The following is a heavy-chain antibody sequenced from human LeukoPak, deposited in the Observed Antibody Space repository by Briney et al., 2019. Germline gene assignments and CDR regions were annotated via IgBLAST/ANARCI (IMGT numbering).Heavy chain of an antibody. J-gene: IGHJ6*03. CDR1: GYSFTSYW. Sequence: KPGESLKISCEGSGYSFTSYWIGWVRQMPGKGLEWMWIIYPGDSDTKYSPSFQGQVTISADKSINTAYLQWSSLKASDTAMYYCARFLVATITGPGDYHYYMDVWGKGTTVTISS. D-gene: IGHD5-12*01. CDR3: ARFLVATITGPGDYHYYMDV. CDR2: IYPGDSDT. V-gene: IGHV5-51*03.